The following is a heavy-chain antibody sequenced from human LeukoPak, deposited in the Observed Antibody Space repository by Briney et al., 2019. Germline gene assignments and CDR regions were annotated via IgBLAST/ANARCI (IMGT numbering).Heavy chain of an antibody. D-gene: IGHD3-10*01. V-gene: IGHV4-59*08. CDR2: IYYSGSA. CDR1: GGSISSYN. Sequence: PSETLCLTCTVSGGSISSYNWSWVRQPPGKGLEWIGYIYYSGSANYNPSLKSQVTISVDTSKNQFALKLSSVTPANTAVYYCARSGSGSFDDYWGQGALVTVSS. J-gene: IGHJ4*02. CDR3: ARSGSGSFDDY.